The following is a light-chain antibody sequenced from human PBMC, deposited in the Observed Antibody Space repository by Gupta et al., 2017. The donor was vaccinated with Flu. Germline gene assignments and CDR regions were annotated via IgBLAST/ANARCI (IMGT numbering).Light chain of an antibody. CDR1: SSDVGGYNY. Sequence: QSALTQPASVSGSPGQSITISCTGTSSDVGGYNYVSWYQQHPGKAPKLMIYEVSNRPSGVSNRSSGSKSGNTAPLTISGLQAEDEADYYCSSYTSSSTPYVFGTGTKVTVL. J-gene: IGLJ1*01. CDR3: SSYTSSSTPYV. CDR2: EVS. V-gene: IGLV2-14*01.